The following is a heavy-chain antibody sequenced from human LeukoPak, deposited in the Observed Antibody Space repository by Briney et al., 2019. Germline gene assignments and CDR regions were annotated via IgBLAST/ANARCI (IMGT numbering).Heavy chain of an antibody. V-gene: IGHV4-34*01. CDR3: ARLPYYDSSGYPP. Sequence: SETLSLTCAVYGGSFSGYYWSWIRQPPGKGLEWIGEINHSGSTNYNPSLKSRVTISVDTSKNQFSLKLSSVTAADTAVYYCARLPYYDSSGYPPWGQGTLVTVSS. D-gene: IGHD3-22*01. CDR2: INHSGST. CDR1: GGSFSGYY. J-gene: IGHJ5*02.